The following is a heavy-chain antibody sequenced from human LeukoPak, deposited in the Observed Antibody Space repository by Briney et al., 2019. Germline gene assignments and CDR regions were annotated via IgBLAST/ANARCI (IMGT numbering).Heavy chain of an antibody. CDR3: ASRYYDSSGYYFDY. Sequence: SETLSLTCTVSGGSTSSSSYYWGWIRQPPGKGLEWIGSIYYSGSTYYNPSLKSRVTISVDTSKNQFSLKLSSVTAADTAVYYCASRYYDSSGYYFDYWGQGTLVPVSS. CDR1: GGSTSSSSYY. D-gene: IGHD3-22*01. CDR2: IYYSGST. V-gene: IGHV4-39*01. J-gene: IGHJ4*02.